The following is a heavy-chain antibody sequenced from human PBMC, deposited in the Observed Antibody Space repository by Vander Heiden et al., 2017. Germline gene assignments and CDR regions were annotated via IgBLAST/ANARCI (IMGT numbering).Heavy chain of an antibody. J-gene: IGHJ5*02. CDR1: VFTFRSYA. V-gene: IGHV3-23*01. D-gene: IGHD3-3*01. Sequence: EVQLLESGGGLVQPGGSLRLSCAASVFTFRSYAMSWVRQAPGKGLEWVSGISGSGGSTYYADSVKGRFTISRDNSKNTLYLQMNSLRAEDTAVYYCAKQGQCHDFWNWFDPWGQGTLVTVSS. CDR3: AKQGQCHDFWNWFDP. CDR2: ISGSGGST.